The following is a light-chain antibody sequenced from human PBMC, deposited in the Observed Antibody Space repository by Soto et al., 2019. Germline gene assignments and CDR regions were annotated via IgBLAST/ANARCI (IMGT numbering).Light chain of an antibody. CDR1: QNLAFY. V-gene: IGKV1-39*01. Sequence: DIPVTQSPSSLSASVGDRVIITCRASQNLAFYLNWYQQKPGRAPKRLIYGASRLQSGVPSRCSGSGSGTDFSLTIGSLTPEDFTTVYGQQSYSSPYTVGQGTKLEIK. CDR2: GAS. J-gene: IGKJ2*01. CDR3: QQSYSSPYT.